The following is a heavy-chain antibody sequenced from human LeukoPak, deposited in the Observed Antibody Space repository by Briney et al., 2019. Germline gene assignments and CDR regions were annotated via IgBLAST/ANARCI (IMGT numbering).Heavy chain of an antibody. D-gene: IGHD2-2*01. CDR3: ASAGQLVVPAAMAYNWFDP. Sequence: TSETLSLTCAVYGGSFSGYYWSWIRQPPGKGLEWIGEINHSGSTNYNPSLKSRVTISVDTSKNQFSLKLSSVTAADTAVYYCASAGQLVVPAAMAYNWFDPWAREPWSPSPQ. J-gene: IGHJ5*02. CDR2: INHSGST. CDR1: GGSFSGYY. V-gene: IGHV4-34*01.